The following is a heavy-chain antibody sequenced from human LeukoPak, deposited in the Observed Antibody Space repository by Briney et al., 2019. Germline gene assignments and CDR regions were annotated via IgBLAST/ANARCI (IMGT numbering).Heavy chain of an antibody. J-gene: IGHJ5*02. CDR3: ARTLAPRDNNWFDP. CDR2: IYTSGST. V-gene: IGHV4-4*07. D-gene: IGHD6-6*01. Sequence: SETLSLTCTVSGGSISSYYWSWIRQPAGKGLEWIGRIYTSGSTNYNPSLKSRVTMSVDTSKNQFSLKLSSVTAADTAVYYCARTLAPRDNNWFDPWGQGTLVTVSS. CDR1: GGSISSYY.